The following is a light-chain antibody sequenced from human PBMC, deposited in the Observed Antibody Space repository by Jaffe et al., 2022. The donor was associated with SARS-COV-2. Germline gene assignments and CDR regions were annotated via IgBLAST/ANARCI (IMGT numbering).Light chain of an antibody. CDR2: DAS. CDR3: QQYASSPWT. V-gene: IGKV3D-20*01. Sequence: EIVLTQSPGTLSLSPGERATLSCGASQSVSSGYLAWYQQKPGLAPRLLIYDASTRATGIPDRFSGSGSGTDFTLTISSLEPEDFALYHCQQYASSPWTFGQGTKVEIK. CDR1: QSVSSGY. J-gene: IGKJ1*01.